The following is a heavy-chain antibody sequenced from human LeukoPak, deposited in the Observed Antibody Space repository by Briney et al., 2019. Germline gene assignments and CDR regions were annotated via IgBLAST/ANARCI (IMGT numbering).Heavy chain of an antibody. V-gene: IGHV3-21*01. CDR1: GFTFSSYS. Sequence: GGSLRLSCAASGFTFSSYSMNWVRQAPGKGLEWVSSISSSSSYIYYADSVKGRFTISRDNAKNSLYLQMNSLRAEDTAVYYCARDIRREGIVATMGNYYYYYGMDVWGQGTTVTVSS. J-gene: IGHJ6*02. CDR3: ARDIRREGIVATMGNYYYYYGMDV. CDR2: ISSSSSYI. D-gene: IGHD5-12*01.